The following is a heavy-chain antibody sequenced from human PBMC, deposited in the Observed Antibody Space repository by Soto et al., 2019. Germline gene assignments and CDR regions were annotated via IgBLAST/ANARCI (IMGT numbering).Heavy chain of an antibody. Sequence: EVQLVESGGDLVQPGGSLRLSCAASGFTFSHYSMNWVRQAPGKGLEWVSYISSGSTTIYYADSVKGRFTISRDNAKNSVYLQMYSLRDEDTAVYYCAKLGGWYSIWNWYFDLWGRGTLVTVSS. D-gene: IGHD6-19*01. CDR1: GFTFSHYS. CDR3: AKLGGWYSIWNWYFDL. CDR2: ISSGSTTI. J-gene: IGHJ2*01. V-gene: IGHV3-48*02.